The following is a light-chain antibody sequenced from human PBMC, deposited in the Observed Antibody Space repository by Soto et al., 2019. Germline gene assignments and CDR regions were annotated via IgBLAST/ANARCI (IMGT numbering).Light chain of an antibody. CDR2: EGS. CDR1: SSDVGSYNL. V-gene: IGLV2-23*01. Sequence: QSALTQPASVSGSPGQSITISCTGTSSDVGSYNLVSWYQQHPGKAPKLMIYEGSKRPSGVSNRFSGSKSGNTASLTISGLQGEDEADYYCCSYAGSHVVFGGGTKLTVL. CDR3: CSYAGSHVV. J-gene: IGLJ2*01.